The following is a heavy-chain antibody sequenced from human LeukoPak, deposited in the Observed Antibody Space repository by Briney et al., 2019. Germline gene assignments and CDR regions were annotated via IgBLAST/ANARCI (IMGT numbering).Heavy chain of an antibody. CDR3: ARGLWGNYYDSRGYHNFDY. V-gene: IGHV1-2*02. D-gene: IGHD3-22*01. CDR2: INPNSGGT. J-gene: IGHJ4*02. CDR1: GYTFTGYY. Sequence: ASVKVSCKASGYTFTGYYMHWVRQAPGQGLEWMGWINPNSGGTNYAQKFQGRVTMTRDTSISTAYMELSRLRSDDTAVYYCARGLWGNYYDSRGYHNFDYWGQGTLVTVSS.